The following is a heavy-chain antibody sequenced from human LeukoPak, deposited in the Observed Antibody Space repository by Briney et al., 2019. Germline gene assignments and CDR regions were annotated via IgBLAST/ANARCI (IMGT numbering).Heavy chain of an antibody. Sequence: PSETLSLTCTVPGGSISSSSYYWGWIRQPPGKGLEWIGSIYYSGSTYYNPSLKSRVTISVDTSKNQFSLKLSSVTAADTAVYYCARVILGSSWYPDPRAPFDPWGQGTLVTVSS. CDR3: ARVILGSSWYPDPRAPFDP. J-gene: IGHJ5*02. CDR1: GGSISSSSYY. V-gene: IGHV4-39*07. CDR2: IYYSGST. D-gene: IGHD6-13*01.